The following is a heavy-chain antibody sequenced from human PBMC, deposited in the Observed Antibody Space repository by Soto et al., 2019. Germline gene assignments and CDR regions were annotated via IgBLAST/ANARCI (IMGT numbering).Heavy chain of an antibody. CDR3: ARTPYDFWSGYQYPS. Sequence: PSETLSLTCTVSGGSISSSSYYWGWIRQPPGKGLEWIGSIYYSGSTYYNPSLKSRVTISVDTSKNQFSLKLSSVTAADTAVYYCARTPYDFWSGYQYPSWGQGTLVTV. V-gene: IGHV4-39*01. D-gene: IGHD3-3*01. CDR2: IYYSGST. CDR1: GGSISSSSYY. J-gene: IGHJ5*02.